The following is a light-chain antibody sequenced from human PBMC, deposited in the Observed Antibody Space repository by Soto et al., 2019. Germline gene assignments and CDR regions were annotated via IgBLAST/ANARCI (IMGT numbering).Light chain of an antibody. Sequence: EIVLTQSPGTLSLSPGDRATLSCRASQSVISSTYLAWYQQKPGQAPRLLIYGASSRATGIPDRFSGSGSGTDFTLTISRLEPEDFAVYYCHQYGSAPLTFGQGTKVEIK. CDR1: QSVISSTY. CDR2: GAS. V-gene: IGKV3-20*01. CDR3: HQYGSAPLT. J-gene: IGKJ1*01.